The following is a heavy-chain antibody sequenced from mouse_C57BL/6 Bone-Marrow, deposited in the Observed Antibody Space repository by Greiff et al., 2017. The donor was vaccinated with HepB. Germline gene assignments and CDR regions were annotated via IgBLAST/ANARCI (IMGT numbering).Heavy chain of an antibody. CDR3: ARDGDYDRAWFAY. CDR2: IYPGDGDT. CDR1: GYAFSSYW. D-gene: IGHD2-4*01. Sequence: VQLQESGAELVKPGASVKISCKASGYAFSSYWMNWVKQRPGKGLEWIGQIYPGDGDTNYNGKLKGKATLTADKSSSTAYMQLSSLPSEDSAVYFCARDGDYDRAWFAYWGQGTLVTVSA. J-gene: IGHJ3*01. V-gene: IGHV1-80*01.